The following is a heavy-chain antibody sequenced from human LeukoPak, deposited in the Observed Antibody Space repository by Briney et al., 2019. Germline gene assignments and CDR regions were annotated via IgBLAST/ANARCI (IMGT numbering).Heavy chain of an antibody. J-gene: IGHJ4*02. D-gene: IGHD6-13*01. V-gene: IGHV4-38-2*02. Sequence: SETLSLTCTVSGYSISSGYYWGWIRQPPGKGLEWIGSIYHSGSTYYNPSIKSRVTISVDTSKNQYSLKLSSVTAADTAVYYCARAIQQLVPMMFDYWGQGTLVTVSS. CDR1: GYSISSGYY. CDR3: ARAIQQLVPMMFDY. CDR2: IYHSGST.